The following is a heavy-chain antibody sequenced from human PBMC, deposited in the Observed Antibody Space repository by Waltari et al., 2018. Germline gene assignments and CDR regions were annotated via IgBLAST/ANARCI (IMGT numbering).Heavy chain of an antibody. CDR1: GGSITSYY. D-gene: IGHD3-10*01. CDR2: MYYNGST. V-gene: IGHV4-59*13. CDR3: ARGEYYGSRTPDY. J-gene: IGHJ4*02. Sequence: QVQLQESGPGLVKPSETLSLTCTVSGGSITSYYWIWIRHPPGRGLEFIGYMYYNGSTDYNPSLKSRVAISVDTSKNQFSLKVSSVTAADTAVYYCARGEYYGSRTPDYWGQGTLITVSS.